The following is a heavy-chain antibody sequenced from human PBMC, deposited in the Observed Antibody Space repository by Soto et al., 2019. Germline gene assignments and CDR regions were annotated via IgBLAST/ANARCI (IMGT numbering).Heavy chain of an antibody. Sequence: SETLSLTCTVSGGSISSSSYYWGWIRQPPGKGLEWIGSIYYSGSTYYNPSLKSRVTISVDTSKNQFSLKLSSVTAADTAVYYCARLDDILTGLPDYWGQGTLVTVS. J-gene: IGHJ4*02. CDR1: GGSISSSSYY. CDR2: IYYSGST. V-gene: IGHV4-39*01. CDR3: ARLDDILTGLPDY. D-gene: IGHD3-9*01.